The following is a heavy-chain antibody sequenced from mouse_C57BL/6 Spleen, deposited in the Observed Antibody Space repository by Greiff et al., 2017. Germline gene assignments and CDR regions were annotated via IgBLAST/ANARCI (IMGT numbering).Heavy chain of an antibody. CDR3: TTLTTVVGAMDY. D-gene: IGHD1-1*01. V-gene: IGHV14-4*01. Sequence: VQLKESGAELVRPGASVKLSCTASGFNIKDDYMHWVKQRPEQGLEWIGWIDPENGDTEYASKFQGKATITADTSSNTAYLQLSSLTSEDTAVYYCTTLTTVVGAMDYWGQGTSVTVSS. CDR1: GFNIKDDY. J-gene: IGHJ4*01. CDR2: IDPENGDT.